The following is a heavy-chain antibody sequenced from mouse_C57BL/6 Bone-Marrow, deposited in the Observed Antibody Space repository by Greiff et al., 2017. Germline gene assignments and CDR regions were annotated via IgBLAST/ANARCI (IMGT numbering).Heavy chain of an antibody. J-gene: IGHJ2*01. CDR2: INPNNGGT. V-gene: IGHV1-26*01. Sequence: VQLQQSGPELVKPGASVKISCKASGYTFTDYYMNWVKQSHGKSLEWIGDINPNNGGTSYNEKFKGKATLNVDKSSSTAYMERRSLTAEDSSVYYCARGVLRRWGQGTTLTVSS. CDR1: GYTFTDYY. CDR3: ARGVLRR. D-gene: IGHD1-2*01.